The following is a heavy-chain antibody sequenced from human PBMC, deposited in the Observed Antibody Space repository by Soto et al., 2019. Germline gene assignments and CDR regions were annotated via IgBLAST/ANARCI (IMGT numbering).Heavy chain of an antibody. V-gene: IGHV4-4*02. Sequence: SETLSLTCAISGGSVTSNWWSWVRQPPGKGLEWIGEIFYGGSTNYNPSLTSRVTISLDKSTSQVSLNLSSVTAADTAVYYCASEYINVGYSFSPWGQGALVTVSS. CDR3: ASEYINVGYSFSP. CDR2: IFYGGST. CDR1: GGSVTSNW. D-gene: IGHD2-15*01. J-gene: IGHJ5*02.